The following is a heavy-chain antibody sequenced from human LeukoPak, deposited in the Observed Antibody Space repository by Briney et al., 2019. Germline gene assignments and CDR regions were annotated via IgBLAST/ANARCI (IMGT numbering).Heavy chain of an antibody. J-gene: IGHJ4*02. CDR1: GFTFDDYA. CDR3: AKAHRDYYDSSGAYYFDY. D-gene: IGHD3-22*01. Sequence: PGGSLRLSCAASGFTFDDYAMPWVRQAPGKGLEWVSGISWNSGSIGYADSVKGRFTISRDNAKNSLYLQMNSLRAEDTALYYCAKAHRDYYDSSGAYYFDYWGQGTLVTVSS. V-gene: IGHV3-9*01. CDR2: ISWNSGSI.